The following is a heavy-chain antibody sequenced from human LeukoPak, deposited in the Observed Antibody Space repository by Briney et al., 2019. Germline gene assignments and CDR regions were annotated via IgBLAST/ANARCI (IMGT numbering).Heavy chain of an antibody. Sequence: ASVKVPCKASGYTFTGYYMHWVRQAPGQGLERMGWINPNSGGTNYAQKFQGRVTMTRDTSISTAYMELSRLRSDDTAVYYCARASLPPRFYFDYWGQGTLVTVSS. V-gene: IGHV1-2*02. CDR2: INPNSGGT. J-gene: IGHJ4*02. CDR1: GYTFTGYY. CDR3: ARASLPPRFYFDY.